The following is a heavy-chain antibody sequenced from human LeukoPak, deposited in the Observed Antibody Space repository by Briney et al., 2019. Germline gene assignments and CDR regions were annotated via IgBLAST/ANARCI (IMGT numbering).Heavy chain of an antibody. V-gene: IGHV3-23*01. CDR1: GFTFSTYA. J-gene: IGHJ5*02. Sequence: GGSLRLSCAASGFTFSTYAMSWVRQAPGKGLEWVSAIGGSGDSTNYADSVKGRFTISRDNSKNTLYLQMNSLRAEDTAVYYCARGRGSSWYGGNWFDPWGQGTLVTVSS. CDR3: ARGRGSSWYGGNWFDP. D-gene: IGHD6-13*01. CDR2: IGGSGDST.